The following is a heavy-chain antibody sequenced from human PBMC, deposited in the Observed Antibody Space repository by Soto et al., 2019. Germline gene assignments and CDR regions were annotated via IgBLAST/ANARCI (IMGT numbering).Heavy chain of an antibody. CDR2: INPSGGST. V-gene: IGHV1-46*01. J-gene: IGHJ1*01. D-gene: IGHD5-18*01. CDR1: GYTFTSYY. CDR3: ATGDTGMFHGY. Sequence: ASVKISCKSSGYTFTSYYMHWVRQAPGQGLEWMGIINPSGGSTSYAQKFQGRVTMTRDTSTSTVYMEQSSLRSEDTALYYCATGDTGMFHGYCGRGSLGTVSS.